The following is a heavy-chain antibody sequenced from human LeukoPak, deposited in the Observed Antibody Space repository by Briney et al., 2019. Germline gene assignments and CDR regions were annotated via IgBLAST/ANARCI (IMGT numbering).Heavy chain of an antibody. V-gene: IGHV1-58*02. Sequence: GASVKVSCKASGFTFTSSAMQWVRQARGQRLEWIGWIVVGSGNTNYAQKFQERVTITRDMSTSTAYMELSSLRSEDTAVYYCAAGRAYYYDSSGYQAVDAFDTWGQGTMVTVSS. CDR1: GFTFTSSA. D-gene: IGHD3-22*01. CDR2: IVVGSGNT. CDR3: AAGRAYYYDSSGYQAVDAFDT. J-gene: IGHJ3*02.